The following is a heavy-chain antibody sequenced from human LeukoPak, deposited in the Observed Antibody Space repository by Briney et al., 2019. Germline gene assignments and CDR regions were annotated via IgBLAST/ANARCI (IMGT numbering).Heavy chain of an antibody. Sequence: SETLSLTCTVSGGSISSSSYYWGWIRQPPGKGLEWIGYIYYSGSTSYNPSLKSRVTISVDTSKNQFSLKLSSVTAADTAVYYCARFRLGSDYYHMDVWGKGTTVTVSS. D-gene: IGHD7-27*01. CDR2: IYYSGST. V-gene: IGHV4-61*05. CDR1: GGSISSSSYY. J-gene: IGHJ6*03. CDR3: ARFRLGSDYYHMDV.